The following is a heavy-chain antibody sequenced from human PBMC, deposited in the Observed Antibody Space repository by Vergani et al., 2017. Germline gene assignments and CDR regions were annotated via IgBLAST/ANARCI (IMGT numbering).Heavy chain of an antibody. J-gene: IGHJ4*02. CDR3: ASGVGDYYDSSGYYGTLDY. Sequence: EVHLVESGGGLVQPGRSLRLSCAASGFSFSSYSMNWVRQAPGKGLEWVASISGSSSYVFYRDSVEGRFTITRDNAKKSVYLQMNSLRAEDTAVYYCASGVGDYYDSSGYYGTLDYWGQGTLVTVSS. V-gene: IGHV3-21*01. CDR2: ISGSSSYV. CDR1: GFSFSSYS. D-gene: IGHD3-22*01.